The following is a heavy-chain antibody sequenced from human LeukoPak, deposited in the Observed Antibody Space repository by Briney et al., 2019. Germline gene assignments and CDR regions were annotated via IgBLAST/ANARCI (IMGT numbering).Heavy chain of an antibody. Sequence: ASVTVSCKASGYTFTSYYMHWVRQAPGQGLEWMGIINPSGGSTSYAQKFQGRVTMTRDTSTSTVYMELSSLRSEDTAVYYCARDPYGSGSYYKGVFDYWGQGTLVTVSS. CDR3: ARDPYGSGSYYKGVFDY. CDR2: INPSGGST. J-gene: IGHJ4*02. CDR1: GYTFTSYY. V-gene: IGHV1-46*01. D-gene: IGHD3-10*01.